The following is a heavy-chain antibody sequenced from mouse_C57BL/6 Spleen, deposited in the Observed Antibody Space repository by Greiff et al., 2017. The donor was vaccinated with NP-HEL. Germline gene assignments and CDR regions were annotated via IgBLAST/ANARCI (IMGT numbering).Heavy chain of an antibody. J-gene: IGHJ3*01. CDR2: IRSKSSNYAT. D-gene: IGHD1-1*01. CDR1: GFTFNTYA. V-gene: IGHV10-3*01. CDR3: VRAEDYYGSSFFAY. Sequence: EVNVVESGGGLVQPKGSLKLSCAASGFTFNTYAMHWVRQAPGKGLEWVARIRSKSSNYATYYADPVKDRFTISRDDSQSMLYLQMNNLKTEDTAMYYCVRAEDYYGSSFFAYWGQGTLVTVSA.